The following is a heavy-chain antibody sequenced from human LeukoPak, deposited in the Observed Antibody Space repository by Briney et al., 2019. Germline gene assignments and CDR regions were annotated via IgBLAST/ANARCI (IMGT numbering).Heavy chain of an antibody. CDR3: ARVESYCSTCKGNNNYQQAYGMDV. CDR2: MNPNSGNT. Sequence: ASVKVSCKASGYTFTSYDINWVRRATGQGLEWMGWMNPNSGNTGYAQKFQGRVTMTRNTSISTAYMELSSLRSEDTAVYYCARVESYCSTCKGNNNYQQAYGMDVWGQGTTVTVSS. V-gene: IGHV1-8*01. CDR1: GYTFTSYD. D-gene: IGHD2-2*01. J-gene: IGHJ6*02.